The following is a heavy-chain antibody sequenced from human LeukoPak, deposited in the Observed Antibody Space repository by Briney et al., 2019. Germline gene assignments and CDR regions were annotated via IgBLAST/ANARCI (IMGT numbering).Heavy chain of an antibody. CDR1: GFTFTSYA. CDR2: LSGTGGST. D-gene: IGHD2-2*01. CDR3: AKGYCSSTSCKESFFDY. Sequence: GGSLRLSCAASGFTFTSYATNWVRQAPGKGLEWVSALSGTGGSTYYFVKGRFTISRDNSKNTLYLQMNSLRAEDTAVYYCAKGYCSSTSCKESFFDYWGQGTLVTVSS. J-gene: IGHJ4*02. V-gene: IGHV3-23*01.